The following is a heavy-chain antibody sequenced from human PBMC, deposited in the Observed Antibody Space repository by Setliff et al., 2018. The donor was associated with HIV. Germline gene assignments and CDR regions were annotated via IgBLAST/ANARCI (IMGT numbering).Heavy chain of an antibody. J-gene: IGHJ5*02. V-gene: IGHV4-39*01. CDR2: IYYGGTT. CDR1: GGSIRSIDYF. D-gene: IGHD6-13*01. Sequence: SETLSLTCTVSGGSIRSIDYFWGWIRQPPGKGLEWLGNIGNIYYGGTTYYNPSLKGRITISVFTSSRQLSLTLTSVTPADTAVYYCARLRAAGTVHYFDPWGQGTQVTVS. CDR3: ARLRAAGTVHYFDP.